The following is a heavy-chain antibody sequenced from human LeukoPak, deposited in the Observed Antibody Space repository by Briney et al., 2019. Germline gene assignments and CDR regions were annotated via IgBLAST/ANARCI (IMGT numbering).Heavy chain of an antibody. V-gene: IGHV3-23*01. CDR1: GFIFCNFA. D-gene: IGHD6-19*01. J-gene: IGHJ4*02. CDR2: INNSGDRR. CDR3: ARGWYNFDY. Sequence: PGGPLRLSCAASGFIFCNFAMIWLRQAPGKGLVGVSGINNSGDRRFYADSVKGRFTISRDNSKNTLYLQMNSLRSEDTAVYYCARGWYNFDYWGQGTRVTVSS.